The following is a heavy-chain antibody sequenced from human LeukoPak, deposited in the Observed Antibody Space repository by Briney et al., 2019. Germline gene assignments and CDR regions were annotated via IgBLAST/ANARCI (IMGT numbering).Heavy chain of an antibody. J-gene: IGHJ4*02. CDR2: IYYDGSS. V-gene: IGHV4-59*01. CDR1: GGSISTYY. D-gene: IGHD2-8*01. CDR3: ARNGRGYSFDY. Sequence: SETLSLTCTVPGGSISTYYWSWIRQAPGKGLEWIGYIYYDGSSNPNPSLKSRVTMSLDTSKNQFSLKLSSVTAADTAVYYCARNGRGYSFDYWGQGTLVTVSS.